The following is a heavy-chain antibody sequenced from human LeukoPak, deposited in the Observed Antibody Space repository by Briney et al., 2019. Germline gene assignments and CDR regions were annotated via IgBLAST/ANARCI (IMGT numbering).Heavy chain of an antibody. CDR2: INPNSGGT. V-gene: IGHV1-2*02. J-gene: IGHJ4*02. D-gene: IGHD3-22*01. CDR1: GYTFTSYG. Sequence: ASVKVSCKASGYTFTSYGISWVRQAPGQGLEWMGWINPNSGGTNYAQKFQGRVTMTRDTSISTAYMELSRLRSDDTAVYYCASQDYYYDSSGYDYWGQGTLVTVSS. CDR3: ASQDYYYDSSGYDY.